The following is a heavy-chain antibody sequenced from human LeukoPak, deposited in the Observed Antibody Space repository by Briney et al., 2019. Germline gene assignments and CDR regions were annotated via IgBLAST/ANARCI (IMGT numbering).Heavy chain of an antibody. V-gene: IGHV3-30*02. Sequence: GGSLRLSCAASGFTFSSYGMHWVRQAPGKGLEWVTFIHYDGNNKDYAVSVKGRFTISRDNSKNTVYLQMNSLRAEDTAVYYCARVPVGYSSSWYYYYMDVWGKGTTVTVSS. CDR2: IHYDGNNK. CDR3: ARVPVGYSSSWYYYYMDV. J-gene: IGHJ6*03. D-gene: IGHD6-13*01. CDR1: GFTFSSYG.